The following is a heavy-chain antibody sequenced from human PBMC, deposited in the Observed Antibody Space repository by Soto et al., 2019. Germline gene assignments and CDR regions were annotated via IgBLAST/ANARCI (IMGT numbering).Heavy chain of an antibody. Sequence: SVKVSRKASGGTFSSYAISWVRQAPGQGLEWMGGIIPIFGTANYAQKFQGRVTITADESTSTAYMELSSLRSEDTAVYYCARSDYAGSWWFDPWGQGTLVTVSS. V-gene: IGHV1-69*13. D-gene: IGHD4-17*01. CDR3: ARSDYAGSWWFDP. CDR2: IIPIFGTA. J-gene: IGHJ5*02. CDR1: GGTFSSYA.